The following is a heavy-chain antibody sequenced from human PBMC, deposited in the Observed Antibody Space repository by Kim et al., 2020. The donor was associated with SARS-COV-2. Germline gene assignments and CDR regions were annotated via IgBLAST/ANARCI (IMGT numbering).Heavy chain of an antibody. J-gene: IGHJ3*01. CDR2: ILPMVDIP. V-gene: IGHV1-69*04. D-gene: IGHD6-19*01. CDR1: GGTFSNYA. Sequence: SVKVSCKASGGTFSNYAVNWVRQAPGQGLEWMGRILPMVDIPNYARNFQGRLTTTADKSTSTAYMELTGLTSADTAVYYCARGGQAVFD. CDR3: ARGGQAVFD.